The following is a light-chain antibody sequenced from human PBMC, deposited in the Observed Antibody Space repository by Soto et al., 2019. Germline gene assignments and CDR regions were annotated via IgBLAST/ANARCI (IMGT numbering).Light chain of an antibody. CDR2: GAS. V-gene: IGKV3-20*01. Sequence: EIVLTQSPATLSLSPEERATLSCRASQSVSSSYLAWYQQKPGQAPRLLIYGASSRATGIPGRFSGSGSGTDFTLTISRLEPEDFAVYYCQQYGRSPFTFGPGTKVDI. CDR3: QQYGRSPFT. CDR1: QSVSSSY. J-gene: IGKJ3*01.